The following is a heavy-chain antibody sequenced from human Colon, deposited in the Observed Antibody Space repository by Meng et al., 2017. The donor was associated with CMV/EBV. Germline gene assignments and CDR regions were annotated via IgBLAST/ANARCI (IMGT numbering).Heavy chain of an antibody. J-gene: IGHJ4*02. CDR2: ISDDGGIT. CDR1: GFRFSDYY. D-gene: IGHD2-8*01. V-gene: IGHV3-11*01. CDR3: ARDLNGFDY. Sequence: LRLSCADSGFRFSDYYMGWIRQAPGKGLEWLSYISDDGGITYYADSVKGRFTISRDNAKNSLYLQMNSLRADDTVVYYCARDLNGFDYWGQGTLVTVSS.